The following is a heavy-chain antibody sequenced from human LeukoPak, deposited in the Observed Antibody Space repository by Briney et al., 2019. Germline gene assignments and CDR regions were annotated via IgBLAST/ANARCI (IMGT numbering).Heavy chain of an antibody. CDR2: ISGYNGNT. V-gene: IGHV1-18*01. Sequence: GASVKVSCKASGYTFSSYGICWVRQAPGQGLEWMGWISGYNGNTNSAQKLQGRVSMTTDTSTSTAYVELRSLRSDDTAVYYCARDRSPDFWSGDYRDAFDIWGQGTMVTVSS. CDR3: ARDRSPDFWSGDYRDAFDI. CDR1: GYTFSSYG. J-gene: IGHJ3*02. D-gene: IGHD3-3*01.